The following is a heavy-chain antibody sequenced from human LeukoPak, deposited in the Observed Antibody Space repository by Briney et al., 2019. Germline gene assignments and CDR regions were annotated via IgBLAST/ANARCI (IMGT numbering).Heavy chain of an antibody. V-gene: IGHV4-30-4*01. D-gene: IGHD2-2*01. CDR1: GGSISSGDHY. Sequence: SQTLSLTCTVSGGSISSGDHYWSWIRQPPGKGLEWIGYIYYSGSTYYNPSLKSRVTISVDTSKNQFSLKLSSVTAADTAVYYCARDCSSTSCYYYWGQGTLVTVSS. J-gene: IGHJ4*02. CDR2: IYYSGST. CDR3: ARDCSSTSCYYY.